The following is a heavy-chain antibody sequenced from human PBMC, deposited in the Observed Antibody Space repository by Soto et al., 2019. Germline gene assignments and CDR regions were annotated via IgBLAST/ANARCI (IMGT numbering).Heavy chain of an antibody. J-gene: IGHJ4*02. D-gene: IGHD6-19*01. CDR1: GYSVSSGDFY. CDR3: ATGQVAGPQADAAYFDY. V-gene: IGHV4-31*03. Sequence: QVQLQESGPGLVKPSQTLSLTCTVSGYSVSSGDFYWSWIRQRPGKGLEWLGFIDPTGGDHYNPSLKSRLNILIDTSKNEFSLRLNSVTAADTAIYYCATGQVAGPQADAAYFDYWGLGTLVTVSS. CDR2: IDPTGGD.